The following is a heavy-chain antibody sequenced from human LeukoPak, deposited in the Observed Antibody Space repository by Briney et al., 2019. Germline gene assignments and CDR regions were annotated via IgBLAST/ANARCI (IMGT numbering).Heavy chain of an antibody. V-gene: IGHV3-21*01. Sequence: GGSLRLSCVGSGFAFNSYTITWVRQAPGKGLEWVSSITSTSAYRQYADSVRGRFTISRDNAKNSLYLQMNSLRAEDTAVYHCARVTAGATTLNYYYYSMDVWGKGTTVTVSS. CDR1: GFAFNSYT. CDR2: ITSTSAYR. CDR3: ARVTAGATTLNYYYYSMDV. D-gene: IGHD1-26*01. J-gene: IGHJ6*03.